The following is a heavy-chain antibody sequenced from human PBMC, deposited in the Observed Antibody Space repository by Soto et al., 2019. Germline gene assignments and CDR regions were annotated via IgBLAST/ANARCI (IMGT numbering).Heavy chain of an antibody. CDR2: IYSTGST. V-gene: IGHV4-30-4*01. CDR1: GGSISSGDYY. CDR3: ARGKVEAKLRGVTLGYFYY. D-gene: IGHD2-15*01. Sequence: QVQLQESGPGLVKPSQTLSLTCTVSGGSISSGDYYWSWIRQPPGKGLEWIGYIYSTGSTYYNPSLKSLVTISVDTSKNQFSLKLSSVTAADTAVDYCARGKVEAKLRGVTLGYFYYWGQGTLVTVSS. J-gene: IGHJ4*02.